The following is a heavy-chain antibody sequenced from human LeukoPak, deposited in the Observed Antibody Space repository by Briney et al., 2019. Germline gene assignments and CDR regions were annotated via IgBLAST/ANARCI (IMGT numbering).Heavy chain of an antibody. CDR3: AREQWAYRSYYDSSGYHDY. D-gene: IGHD3-22*01. CDR1: GFTFSSYA. Sequence: GGSLRLSCAASGFTFSSYAMSWVRQAPGKGLEWVSAISGSGGSTYYADSVKGRFTISRDNSKNTLYLQMNSLRAEDTAVYYCAREQWAYRSYYDSSGYHDYWGQGTLVTVSS. CDR2: ISGSGGST. J-gene: IGHJ4*02. V-gene: IGHV3-23*01.